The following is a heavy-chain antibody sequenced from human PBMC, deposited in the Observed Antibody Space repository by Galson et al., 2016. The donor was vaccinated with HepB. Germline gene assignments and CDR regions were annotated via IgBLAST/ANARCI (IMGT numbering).Heavy chain of an antibody. D-gene: IGHD5-18*01. CDR3: ARGGRDTAMDYYYYGMDV. CDR2: IYSGGST. CDR1: GFTVSSNY. Sequence: SLRLSCAASGFTVSSNYMSWVRQAPGKGLEWVSVIYSGGSTYYADSVKGRFTISRDNSKNTLYLQMNSLRAEDTAVYYCARGGRDTAMDYYYYGMDVWGHVPTVTVSS. V-gene: IGHV3-66*01. J-gene: IGHJ6*02.